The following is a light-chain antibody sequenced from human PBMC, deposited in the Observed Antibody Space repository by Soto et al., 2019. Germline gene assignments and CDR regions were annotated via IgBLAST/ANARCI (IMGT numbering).Light chain of an antibody. Sequence: QSVLTQPPSVSGAPGQRVTISCTGISSNIGAGYDVHWYQQLPGTAPKLLIYGNSNRPSGVPDRFSGSKSGTSASLAITGLQAEDVADYYCQSYDSSLSGWVFGGGTKLTVL. CDR1: SSNIGAGYD. CDR3: QSYDSSLSGWV. J-gene: IGLJ3*02. CDR2: GNS. V-gene: IGLV1-40*01.